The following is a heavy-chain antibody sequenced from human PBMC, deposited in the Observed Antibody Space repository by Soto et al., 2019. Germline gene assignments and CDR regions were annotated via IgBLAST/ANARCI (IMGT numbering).Heavy chain of an antibody. CDR2: INHSGST. D-gene: IGHD3-3*01. CDR1: GVSFSFYY. Sequence: SETRSHTCAVYGVSFSFYYWSWLRHPPGKGLEWIGEINHSGSTNYNPSLKSRVTISVDTSKNQFSLKLSSVTAADTAVYYCAREYDFWSGNWFDPWGQGTLVPVS. CDR3: AREYDFWSGNWFDP. J-gene: IGHJ5*02. V-gene: IGHV4-34*01.